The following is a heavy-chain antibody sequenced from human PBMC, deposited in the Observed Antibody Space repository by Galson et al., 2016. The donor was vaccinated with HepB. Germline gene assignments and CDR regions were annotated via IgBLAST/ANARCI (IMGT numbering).Heavy chain of an antibody. J-gene: IGHJ3*02. CDR2: IYPGDSDT. D-gene: IGHD3-10*01. CDR1: GYRFTNYW. CDR3: ARQWGTMVRGVISPADASDI. V-gene: IGHV5-51*01. Sequence: QSGAEVKKPGESLKISCKGSGYRFTNYWIGWVRQMPGKGLEWMGIIYPGDSDTRYSPSFQGQVTISADKSISTAYLQWSSLKASDTAIFYCARQWGTMVRGVISPADASDIWGQGTLVTVSS.